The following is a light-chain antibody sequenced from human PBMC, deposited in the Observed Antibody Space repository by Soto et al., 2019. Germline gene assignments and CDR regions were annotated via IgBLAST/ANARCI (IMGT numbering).Light chain of an antibody. CDR3: SSYTSSSTQV. V-gene: IGLV2-14*01. Sequence: QPVLTQPASVSGSPGQSITISCTGTSSDVGGYNYVSWYQQLPGKAPKLMIYEVSNRPSGVSNRFSGSKSGNTASLTISGLQAEDEADYYCSSYTSSSTQVFGGGTKLTVL. J-gene: IGLJ3*02. CDR2: EVS. CDR1: SSDVGGYNY.